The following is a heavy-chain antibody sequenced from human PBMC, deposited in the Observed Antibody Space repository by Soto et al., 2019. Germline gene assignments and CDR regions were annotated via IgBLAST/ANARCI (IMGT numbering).Heavy chain of an antibody. V-gene: IGHV1-18*01. CDR1: GYTFTSYG. CDR3: ARDLIVVVPAAYYYYGMDV. CDR2: ISAYNGNT. Sequence: ALVKVSCKASGYTFTSYGISWVRQAPGQGLEWMGWISAYNGNTNYAQKLQGRVTMTTDTSTSTAYMELRSLRSDDTAVYYCARDLIVVVPAAYYYYGMDVWGQGTTVTVSS. D-gene: IGHD2-2*01. J-gene: IGHJ6*02.